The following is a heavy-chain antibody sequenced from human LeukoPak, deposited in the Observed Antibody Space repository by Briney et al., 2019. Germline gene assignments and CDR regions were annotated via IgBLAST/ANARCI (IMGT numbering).Heavy chain of an antibody. D-gene: IGHD6-19*01. CDR3: ARERRHSSGWSYQYYFDY. CDR1: GYNFTSYA. Sequence: ASVKVSCKAAGYNFTSYAMHWVRQAPGQRLEWMGWINAGNGNTTYSQKFQGRVTITRDTSASTAYMELSSLRSEDTAVYYCARERRHSSGWSYQYYFDYWGQGTLVTVSS. CDR2: INAGNGNT. V-gene: IGHV1-3*01. J-gene: IGHJ4*02.